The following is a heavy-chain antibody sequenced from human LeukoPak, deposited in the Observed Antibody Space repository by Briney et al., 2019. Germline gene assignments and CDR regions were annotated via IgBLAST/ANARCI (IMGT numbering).Heavy chain of an antibody. V-gene: IGHV3-74*01. D-gene: IGHD2-2*01. Sequence: GGSLRLSCAASGFTFSSYWMHWVRHAPGKGLVWVSRINSDGSSTSYADSVKGRFTISRDNAKSTLYLQMNSLRAEDTAVYYCARSTVPAVPFDIWGQGTMVTVSS. CDR3: ARSTVPAVPFDI. CDR2: INSDGSST. J-gene: IGHJ3*02. CDR1: GFTFSSYW.